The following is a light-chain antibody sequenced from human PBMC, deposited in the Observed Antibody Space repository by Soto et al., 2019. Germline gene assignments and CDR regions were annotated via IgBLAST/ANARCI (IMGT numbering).Light chain of an antibody. J-gene: IGLJ1*01. V-gene: IGLV2-8*01. CDR2: EVS. CDR1: SSDVGGYNY. Sequence: SALTQPPPASGSAGQSVTISCTGTSSDVGGYNYVSWYQQHPGKAPKLMIYEVSKRPSGVPDRFSASKSGNTASLTVSGLQAEDEADYYCSSYAGSNNHVFGTGTKVTVL. CDR3: SSYAGSNNHV.